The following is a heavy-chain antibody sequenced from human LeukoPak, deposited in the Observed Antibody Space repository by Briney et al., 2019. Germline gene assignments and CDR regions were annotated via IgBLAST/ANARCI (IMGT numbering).Heavy chain of an antibody. D-gene: IGHD2-21*02. Sequence: GGSLRLSCAASGFTVSSNYMSWVRQAPGKGLEWVAVIRYDGTNKYYADSVKGRFTISRDNSKNTLYLQMNSLRAEDTAVYYCAGTYCNGGDCYTWFDPWGQGTLVTVSS. CDR1: GFTVSSNY. V-gene: IGHV3-33*08. CDR2: IRYDGTNK. CDR3: AGTYCNGGDCYTWFDP. J-gene: IGHJ5*02.